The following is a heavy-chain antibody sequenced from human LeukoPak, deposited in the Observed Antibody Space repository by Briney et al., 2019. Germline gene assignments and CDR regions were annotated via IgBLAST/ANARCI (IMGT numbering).Heavy chain of an antibody. J-gene: IGHJ4*02. V-gene: IGHV4-59*01. CDR3: ARAGYSGYGPIDY. CDR2: IYYSGST. D-gene: IGHD5-12*01. Sequence: PSETLSLTCTVSGGSISSYYWSWVRQPPGKGLEWIGYIYYSGSTNYNPSLKSRVTISVDTSKNQFSLKLSSVTAADTAVYYCARAGYSGYGPIDYWGQGTLVTVSS. CDR1: GGSISSYY.